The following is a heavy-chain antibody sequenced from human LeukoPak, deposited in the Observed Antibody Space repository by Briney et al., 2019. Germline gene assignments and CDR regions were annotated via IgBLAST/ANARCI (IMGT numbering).Heavy chain of an antibody. D-gene: IGHD3-16*01. Sequence: GGSLRLSCAASGFTFSSYAMHWVRQAPGKGLEWVAVISYDGSNKYYADSVKGRFTISGDNSKNTLYLQMNSLRAEDTAVYYCAREGEGCSDYWGQGTLVTVSS. J-gene: IGHJ4*02. CDR1: GFTFSSYA. CDR2: ISYDGSNK. CDR3: AREGEGCSDY. V-gene: IGHV3-30*04.